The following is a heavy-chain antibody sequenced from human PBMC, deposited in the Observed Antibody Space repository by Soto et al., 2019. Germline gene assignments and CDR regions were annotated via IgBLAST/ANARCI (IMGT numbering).Heavy chain of an antibody. D-gene: IGHD3-10*01. V-gene: IGHV6-1*01. CDR2: TYYRSKWYN. CDR1: GDSFSSNSAA. Sequence: SETLSLTCALSGDSFSSNSAAWNWIRQSPSRGLEWLGRTYYRSKWYNDYAVSVKSRITINPDKSKNQFSLQLNSVTPEDTAVYYCARELTGLLTQRENYFDYWGQGTLVTVSS. CDR3: ARELTGLLTQRENYFDY. J-gene: IGHJ4*02.